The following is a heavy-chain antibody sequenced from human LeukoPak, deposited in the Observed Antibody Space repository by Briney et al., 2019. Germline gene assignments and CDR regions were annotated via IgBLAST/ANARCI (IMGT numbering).Heavy chain of an antibody. CDR2: ISYDGSNK. Sequence: GRPLRLSCAASGFTFSSYAMHWVRQAPGKGLEWVAVISYDGSNKYYADSVKGRFTISRDNSKNTLYLQMNSLRAEDTAVYYCARDERASTVPGFDYWGQGTLVTVSS. V-gene: IGHV3-30*04. CDR3: ARDERASTVPGFDY. D-gene: IGHD4-17*01. CDR1: GFTFSSYA. J-gene: IGHJ4*02.